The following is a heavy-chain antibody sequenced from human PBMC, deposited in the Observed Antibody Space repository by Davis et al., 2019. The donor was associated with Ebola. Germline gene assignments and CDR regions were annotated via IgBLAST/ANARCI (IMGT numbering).Heavy chain of an antibody. CDR1: GFTFSSSG. V-gene: IGHV1-58*02. D-gene: IGHD4/OR15-4a*01. CDR3: ARDSCLWWPYSYYGMDV. CDR2: IVVGSGNT. J-gene: IGHJ6*02. Sequence: AASVKVSCKASGFTFSSSGMQWVRQARGQRLEWIGWIVVGSGNTNYAQRFQGRVTITRDMSTTTSYLDLTNLRFEDTAVYYCARDSCLWWPYSYYGMDVWGQGTTVTVSS.